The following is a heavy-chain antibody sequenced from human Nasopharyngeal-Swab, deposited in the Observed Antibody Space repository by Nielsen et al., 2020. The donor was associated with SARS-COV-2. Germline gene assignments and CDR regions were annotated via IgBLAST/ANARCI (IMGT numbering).Heavy chain of an antibody. D-gene: IGHD5-18*01. CDR2: ISAYNGST. V-gene: IGHV1-18*01. Sequence: WVRQAPGQGLEWMGWISAYNGSTNYAQKLQGRVTMTTDTSTSTAYMELRSLRSDDTAVYYCARDLRYSYGTEPFDYWGQGTLVTVSS. CDR3: ARDLRYSYGTEPFDY. J-gene: IGHJ4*02.